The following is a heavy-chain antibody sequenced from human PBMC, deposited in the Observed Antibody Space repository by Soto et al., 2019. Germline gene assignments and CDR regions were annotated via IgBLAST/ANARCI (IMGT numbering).Heavy chain of an antibody. Sequence: GESLKISCKGSGSSFTNYWIGWVREMPGKGLEWMVFIYPGDSETRYRPSFQGQVTISADKSISTAYLQWSRLKASDTDMYYCTRRRSQYDYYCDYWGQGNLVTVS. V-gene: IGHV5-51*01. J-gene: IGHJ4*02. CDR2: IYPGDSET. CDR1: GSSFTNYW. D-gene: IGHD2-21*02. CDR3: TRRRSQYDYYCDY.